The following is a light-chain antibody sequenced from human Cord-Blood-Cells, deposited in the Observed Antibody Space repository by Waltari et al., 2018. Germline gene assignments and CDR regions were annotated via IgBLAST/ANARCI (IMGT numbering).Light chain of an antibody. V-gene: IGKV3-20*01. J-gene: IGKJ1*01. CDR2: GAS. CDR3: QQYGSSPRT. Sequence: EIVCPQSPGTLSLSPGERAPLSCRASQSVSSSDLAWYQQKPGQAPRLLIYGASSRATGIPDRFSGSGSGTDFTLTISRLEPEDFAVYYCQQYGSSPRTFGQGTKVEIK. CDR1: QSVSSSD.